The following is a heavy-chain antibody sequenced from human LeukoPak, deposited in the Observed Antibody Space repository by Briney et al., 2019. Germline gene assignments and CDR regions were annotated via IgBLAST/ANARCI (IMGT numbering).Heavy chain of an antibody. CDR3: AVIAGSYESRQINWFDP. D-gene: IGHD1-26*01. Sequence: PGGSLRLSCAASGITFRSYGMHWVRQAPGKGLEWVAVISYDGSNKYYADSVKGRFTISRDNSKNTLSLQMSSLRAEDTAVYYCAVIAGSYESRQINWFDPWGQGTLVTVSS. J-gene: IGHJ5*02. V-gene: IGHV3-30*19. CDR2: ISYDGSNK. CDR1: GITFRSYG.